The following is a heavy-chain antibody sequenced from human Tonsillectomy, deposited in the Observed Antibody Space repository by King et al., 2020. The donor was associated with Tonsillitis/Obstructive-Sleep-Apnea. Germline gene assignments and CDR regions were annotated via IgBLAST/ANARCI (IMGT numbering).Heavy chain of an antibody. V-gene: IGHV4-34*01. J-gene: IGHJ4*02. CDR2: INHSGST. CDR3: ARGWDCHTCCFDY. D-gene: IGHD3/OR15-3a*01. Sequence: HVQLQQWGAGLLKPSETLSLTCAVYGGSFSGYYWSWIRQPPGKGLEWIGEINHSGSTNYNPSLTSRVTISVDTSKNQFSLKLSSVTAADTSVYYCARGWDCHTCCFDYWGQGTLVTVSS. CDR1: GGSFSGYY.